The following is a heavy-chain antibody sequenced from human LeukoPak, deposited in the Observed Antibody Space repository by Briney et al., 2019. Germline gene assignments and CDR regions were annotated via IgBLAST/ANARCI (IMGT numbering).Heavy chain of an antibody. CDR3: ARHASGYDPFFDY. Sequence: PSETLSLTCAVYGGSFSGYYWSWIRQPPGKGLEWIGEINHSGSTNYNPSLKSRVTISVDTSKNQFSLKLSSVTAADTAMYHCARHASGYDPFFDYWGQGTLVAVSS. V-gene: IGHV4-34*01. J-gene: IGHJ4*02. CDR2: INHSGST. CDR1: GGSFSGYY. D-gene: IGHD5-12*01.